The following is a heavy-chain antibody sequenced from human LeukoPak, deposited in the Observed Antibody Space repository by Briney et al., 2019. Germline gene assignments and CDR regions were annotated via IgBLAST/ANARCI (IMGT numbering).Heavy chain of an antibody. CDR3: ARRKRVNSGYYYY. D-gene: IGHD3-22*01. Sequence: SETLSLTCAVYGGSFSGYYWSWIRQPPGNGLEWIGEINHSGSTNYNPSLKSRVTISVDTSKNQFSLKLSSVTAADTAVYYCARRKRVNSGYYYYWGQGTLVTVSS. CDR1: GGSFSGYY. V-gene: IGHV4-34*01. J-gene: IGHJ4*02. CDR2: INHSGST.